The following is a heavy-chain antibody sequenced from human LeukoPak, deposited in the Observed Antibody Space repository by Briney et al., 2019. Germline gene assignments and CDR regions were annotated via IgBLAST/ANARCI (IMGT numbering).Heavy chain of an antibody. CDR3: AKDLISGDNAFDI. J-gene: IGHJ3*02. V-gene: IGHV3-23*01. CDR1: GISFSSYG. Sequence: GGSLRLSCAVSGISFSSYGMSWVRQAPGKGLEWVSAISGSGGRAYYADSVKGRFTISRDNSKNTLYLQMNSLRAEDTAVYYCAKDLISGDNAFDIWGQGTMVTVSS. CDR2: ISGSGGRA. D-gene: IGHD1-26*01.